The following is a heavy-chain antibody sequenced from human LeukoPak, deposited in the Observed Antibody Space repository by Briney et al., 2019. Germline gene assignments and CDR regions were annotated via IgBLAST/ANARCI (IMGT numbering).Heavy chain of an antibody. J-gene: IGHJ4*02. CDR3: AKGSWVLRFLEWLFFDY. CDR1: GFTFSSYG. CDR2: ISYDGSNK. Sequence: GGSLRLSCAASGFTFSSYGMHWVRQAPGKGLEWVAVISYDGSNKYYADSVKGRFTISRDNSKNTLYLQMNSLRAEDTAVYCCAKGSWVLRFLEWLFFDYWGQGTLVTVSS. D-gene: IGHD3-3*01. V-gene: IGHV3-30*18.